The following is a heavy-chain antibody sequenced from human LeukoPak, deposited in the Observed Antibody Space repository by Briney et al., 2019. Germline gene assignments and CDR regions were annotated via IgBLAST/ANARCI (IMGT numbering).Heavy chain of an antibody. CDR3: ARTAYDILIGYSDY. D-gene: IGHD3-9*01. CDR1: GGSFSGYY. J-gene: IGHJ4*02. Sequence: SETLSLTCAVYGGSFSGYYWSWIRQPPGKGLEWIGEINHSGSTNYNPSLKSRVSISVDTSKNQFSLKLSSVTAADTAVYYRARTAYDILIGYSDYWGQGTLVTVSS. V-gene: IGHV4-34*01. CDR2: INHSGST.